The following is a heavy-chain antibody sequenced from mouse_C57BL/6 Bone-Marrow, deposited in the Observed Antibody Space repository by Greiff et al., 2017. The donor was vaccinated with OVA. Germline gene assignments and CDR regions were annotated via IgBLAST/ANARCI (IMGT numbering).Heavy chain of an antibody. V-gene: IGHV1-64*01. D-gene: IGHD2-1*01. CDR2: IHPNSGST. CDR1: GYTFTSYW. J-gene: IGHJ3*01. CDR3: AREDYGNYFWAWFAY. Sequence: VQLQQSGAELVKPGASVKLSCKASGYTFTSYWMHWVKQRPGQGLEWIGMIHPNSGSTNYNEKFKSKATLTVDKSSSTAYMQLSSLTSEDSAVYYCAREDYGNYFWAWFAYWGQGTLVTVSA.